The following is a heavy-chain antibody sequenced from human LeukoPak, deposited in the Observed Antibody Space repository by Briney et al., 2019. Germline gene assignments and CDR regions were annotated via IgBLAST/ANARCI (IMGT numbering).Heavy chain of an antibody. D-gene: IGHD3-10*01. Sequence: SVKVSCKASGGTLSSYAISWVRQAPGQGLEWMGRIIPILGIANYAQKFQGRVTITADKSTSTAYMELSSLRSEDTAVYYCARHATYYYGSGSYYRNPGFDYWGQGTLVTVSS. CDR3: ARHATYYYGSGSYYRNPGFDY. V-gene: IGHV1-69*04. CDR2: IIPILGIA. CDR1: GGTLSSYA. J-gene: IGHJ4*02.